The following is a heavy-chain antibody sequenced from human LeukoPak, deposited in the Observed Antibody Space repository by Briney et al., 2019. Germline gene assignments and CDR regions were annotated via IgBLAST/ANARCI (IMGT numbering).Heavy chain of an antibody. Sequence: GGSLRLSCAASGFTFGSYGMHWVRQAPGKGLEWVALISYDGSKEYYGDSVKGRFTISRDNSKNTLYLQMNSLRAEDTAVYYCAKDQGYTYGHSFDHWGQGTLVTVSS. D-gene: IGHD5-18*01. V-gene: IGHV3-30*18. CDR2: ISYDGSKE. CDR3: AKDQGYTYGHSFDH. J-gene: IGHJ4*02. CDR1: GFTFGSYG.